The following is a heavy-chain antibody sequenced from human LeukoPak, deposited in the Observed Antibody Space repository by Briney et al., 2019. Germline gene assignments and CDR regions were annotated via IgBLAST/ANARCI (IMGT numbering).Heavy chain of an antibody. CDR1: GGTFSSYA. Sequence: GASVKVSCKASGGTFSSYAISWVRQAPGQGLEWMGRIIPILGIANYAQKFQGRVTITADKSTSTAYMELSSLRSEDTAVYYCATDLRSKLRIDYWGQGTLVTVSS. CDR2: IIPILGIA. J-gene: IGHJ4*02. D-gene: IGHD4-17*01. V-gene: IGHV1-69*04. CDR3: ATDLRSKLRIDY.